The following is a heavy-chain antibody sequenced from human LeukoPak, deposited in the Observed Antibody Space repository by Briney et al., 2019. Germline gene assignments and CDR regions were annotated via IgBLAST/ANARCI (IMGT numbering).Heavy chain of an antibody. CDR1: GGTFISYV. Sequence: ASVKVSCKASGGTFISYVISWVRQAPGQGREWMGRIIPIFGRANYAQKFQGRVTINTDESTSTAYMELSSLRSEDTAVYYCAFRTLGRIVGALDYFDYWGQGTLVTVSS. D-gene: IGHD1-26*01. V-gene: IGHV1-69*05. J-gene: IGHJ4*02. CDR2: IIPIFGRA. CDR3: AFRTLGRIVGALDYFDY.